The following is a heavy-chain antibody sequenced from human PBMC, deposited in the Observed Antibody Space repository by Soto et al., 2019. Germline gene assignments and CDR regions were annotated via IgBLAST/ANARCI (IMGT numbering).Heavy chain of an antibody. CDR3: AAAGRGYCSGGSCYSSSLYGMDV. CDR2: IVVGSGNT. Sequence: ASVKVSCKASGFTFTSSAVQWVRQARGQRLEWIGWIVVGSGNTNYAQKFQEGVTITRDMSTSTAYMELSSLRSEDTAVYYCAAAGRGYCSGGSCYSSSLYGMDVWRQGTTVTVSS. CDR1: GFTFTSSA. J-gene: IGHJ6*02. V-gene: IGHV1-58*01. D-gene: IGHD2-15*01.